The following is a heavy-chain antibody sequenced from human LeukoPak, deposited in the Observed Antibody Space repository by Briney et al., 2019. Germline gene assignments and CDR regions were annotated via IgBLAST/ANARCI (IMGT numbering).Heavy chain of an antibody. CDR3: ARSKGFYPDY. CDR1: GGSISSGSYY. J-gene: IGHJ4*02. Sequence: SQTLSLTCTVSGGSISSGSYYWSWIRQPAGKGLEWIGRIYTSGSTNYNPSLKSRVTISVDTSKNQFSLKLSSVTAADTAVYYCARSKGFYPDYWGQGTLVTVSS. D-gene: IGHD2/OR15-2a*01. CDR2: IYTSGST. V-gene: IGHV4-61*02.